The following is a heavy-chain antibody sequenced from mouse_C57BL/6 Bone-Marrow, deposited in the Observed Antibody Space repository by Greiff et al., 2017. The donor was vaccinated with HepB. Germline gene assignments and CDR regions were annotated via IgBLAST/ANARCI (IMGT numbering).Heavy chain of an antibody. Sequence: EVQLQQSGPGLVKPSQSLSLTCSVTGYSITSGYYWNWIRQFPGNKLEWMGYISYDGSNNYNPSLKNRISITRDTSKNQFFLKLNSVTTEDTATYYCARGGITTVVATPFYWYFDVWGTGTTVTVSS. D-gene: IGHD1-1*01. J-gene: IGHJ1*03. CDR3: ARGGITTVVATPFYWYFDV. V-gene: IGHV3-6*01. CDR1: GYSITSGYY. CDR2: ISYDGSN.